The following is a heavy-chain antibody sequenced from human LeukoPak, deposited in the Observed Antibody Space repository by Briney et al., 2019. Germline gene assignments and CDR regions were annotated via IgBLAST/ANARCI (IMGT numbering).Heavy chain of an antibody. J-gene: IGHJ6*02. CDR1: VGTFSSYA. Sequence: GASVKVSCKASVGTFSSYAISWVRQAPGQGLEWMGRIIPILGIANYAQKFQGRVTITADKSTSTAYMELSSLRSEDTAVYYCAREAVVVAAMGPYYYYYGMDVWGQGTTVTVSS. CDR3: AREAVVVAAMGPYYYYYGMDV. V-gene: IGHV1-69*04. CDR2: IIPILGIA. D-gene: IGHD2-15*01.